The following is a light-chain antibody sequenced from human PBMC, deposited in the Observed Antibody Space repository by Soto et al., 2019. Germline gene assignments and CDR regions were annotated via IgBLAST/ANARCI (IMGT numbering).Light chain of an antibody. CDR2: EAS. CDR1: SSDVGSYNL. J-gene: IGLJ2*01. V-gene: IGLV2-23*02. Sequence: QSALTQPASVSGSPGQSITISCTGTSSDVGSYNLVSWYQVYPGKAPKVIIYEASKRPSGVSDRFSGSKSGNTASLTISDLQAEDEALYSCCSYAGSVTVPFGGGTKVTV. CDR3: CSYAGSVTVP.